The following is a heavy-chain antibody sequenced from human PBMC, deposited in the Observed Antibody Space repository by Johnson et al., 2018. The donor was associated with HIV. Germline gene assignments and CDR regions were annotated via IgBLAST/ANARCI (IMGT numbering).Heavy chain of an antibody. J-gene: IGHJ3*02. Sequence: QVQLVESGGGLVKPGGSLRLSCAASGFTFSDYYMSWIRQAPGKGLEWVSYISGSFSTKYYADSVKGRFIISRDNSKNKLFLQMNSLRAEDTGVYYCATADRDAFDIWGQGTMVIVSS. CDR3: ATADRDAFDI. CDR2: ISGSFSTK. V-gene: IGHV3-11*01. CDR1: GFTFSDYY.